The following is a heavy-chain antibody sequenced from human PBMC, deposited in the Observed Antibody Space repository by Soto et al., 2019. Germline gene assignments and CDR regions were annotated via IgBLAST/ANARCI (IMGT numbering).Heavy chain of an antibody. CDR2: INDTGAST. Sequence: GGSLSLSCTASGFTFKESAMNWVRQAPGKGLEWVASINDTGASTWYAESVRGRLSISRDNSKKTLSLQMNSLRAEDTAVYYCTKALYCSSTSCYSGGDTFHIWGQGTMVT. J-gene: IGHJ3*02. CDR1: GFTFKESA. CDR3: TKALYCSSTSCYSGGDTFHI. D-gene: IGHD2-2*01. V-gene: IGHV3-23*01.